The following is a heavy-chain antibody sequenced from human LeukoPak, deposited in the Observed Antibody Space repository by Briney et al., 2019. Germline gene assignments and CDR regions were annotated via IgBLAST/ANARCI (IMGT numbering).Heavy chain of an antibody. V-gene: IGHV1-8*01. CDR1: GYTFTSYD. D-gene: IGHD5-24*01. Sequence: EASVKVSCKASGYTFTSYDINWVRQATGQGLEWMGWMNPNSGNTGYAQKFQGRVTMTRNTSIGTAYMELSSLRSEDTAVYYCARDGYNSRAFDIWGQGTMVTVSS. CDR2: MNPNSGNT. J-gene: IGHJ3*02. CDR3: ARDGYNSRAFDI.